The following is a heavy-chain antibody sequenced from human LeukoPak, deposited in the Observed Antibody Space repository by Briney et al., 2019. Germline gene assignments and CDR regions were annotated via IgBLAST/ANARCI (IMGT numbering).Heavy chain of an antibody. CDR1: GYTFTSYA. CDR2: INAGNGNT. CDR3: AREGRGRNIAGFAPVLSPLCC. J-gene: IGHJ4*02. D-gene: IGHD5-12*01. V-gene: IGHV1-3*01. Sequence: ASVKVSCKASGYTFTSYAMHWVRQAPGQRLEWMGWINAGNGNTKYSQKFQGRVTITRDTSASTAYMELSSLRSEDTAVYYCAREGRGRNIAGFAPVLSPLCCWGQGTLVTVSS.